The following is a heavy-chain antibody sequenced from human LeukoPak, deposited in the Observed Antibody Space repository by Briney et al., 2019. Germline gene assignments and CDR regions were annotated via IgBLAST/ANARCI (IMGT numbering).Heavy chain of an antibody. J-gene: IGHJ6*02. CDR3: ARRSVVGPVGYYPYYGMDV. D-gene: IGHD1-26*01. Sequence: SESLSLTCTVSRGSISGGDYYWSWIRQPPGKGLEWIGYIYYSETTYYTPSLKSRLSISVDMSKTQFSLELSSVTAADTAVYFCARRSVVGPVGYYPYYGMDVWGQGTTVTVSS. CDR2: IYYSETT. V-gene: IGHV4-30-4*01. CDR1: RGSISGGDYY.